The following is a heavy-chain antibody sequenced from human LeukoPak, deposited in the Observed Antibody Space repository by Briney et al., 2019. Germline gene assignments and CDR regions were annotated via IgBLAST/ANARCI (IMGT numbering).Heavy chain of an antibody. J-gene: IGHJ6*03. Sequence: SETLSLTCTVSGGSISSGSYYWSWIRQPAGKGLEWIGRIYTSGSTNYSPSLKSRVTISVDTSKNQFSLKLSSVTAADTAVYYCARDRGASITIFGVVIPGDYYYYYMDVWGKGTTVTVSS. CDR3: ARDRGASITIFGVVIPGDYYYYYMDV. V-gene: IGHV4-61*02. CDR1: GGSISSGSYY. CDR2: IYTSGST. D-gene: IGHD3-3*01.